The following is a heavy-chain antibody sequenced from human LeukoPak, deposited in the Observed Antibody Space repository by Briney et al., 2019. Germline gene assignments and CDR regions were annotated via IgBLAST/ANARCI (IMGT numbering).Heavy chain of an antibody. J-gene: IGHJ4*02. CDR3: GAFWSGYYPVGFDY. V-gene: IGHV3-21*01. CDR1: GFTFSSYS. CDR2: ISSSSSYI. Sequence: GGSLRLSCAASGFTFSSYSMNWVRQAPGKGLEWVSSISSSSSYIYYAGSVKGRFTISRDNAKNSLYLQMNSLRAEDTAVYYCGAFWSGYYPVGFDYWGQGTLVTVSS. D-gene: IGHD3-3*01.